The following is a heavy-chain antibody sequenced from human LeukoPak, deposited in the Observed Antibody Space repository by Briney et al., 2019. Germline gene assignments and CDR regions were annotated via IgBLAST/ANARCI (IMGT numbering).Heavy chain of an antibody. CDR2: ITSSGGIT. D-gene: IGHD2-21*02. Sequence: GGSLRLSCAASVFTFNSQEMHWVRQAPGRGLDWVSYITSSGGITYYADSVKGRFTVSRDNAKNSLYLQMNSLRAEGTAVYYCAGERNCGGDCYQGSWFDPWGQGTLVTVSS. J-gene: IGHJ5*02. CDR1: VFTFNSQE. CDR3: AGERNCGGDCYQGSWFDP. V-gene: IGHV3-48*03.